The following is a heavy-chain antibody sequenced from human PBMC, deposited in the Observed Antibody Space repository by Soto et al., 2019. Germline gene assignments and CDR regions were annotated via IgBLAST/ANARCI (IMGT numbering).Heavy chain of an antibody. CDR3: ARGMAGTGFDY. CDR1: GFTFSSYA. D-gene: IGHD6-19*01. V-gene: IGHV3-64*02. Sequence: EVQLVESGEGLVQPGGSLRLSCAASGFTFSSYAMHWVRQAPGKGLEYVSAISSNGGSTYYADSVKGRFTISRDNSKNTLYLQMGSLRAEHMAVYYCARGMAGTGFDYWGQGTLVTVSS. CDR2: ISSNGGST. J-gene: IGHJ4*02.